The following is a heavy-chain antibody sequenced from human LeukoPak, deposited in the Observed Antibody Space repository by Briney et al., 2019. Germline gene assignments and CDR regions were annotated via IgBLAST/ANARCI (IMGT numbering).Heavy chain of an antibody. J-gene: IGHJ5*02. CDR2: INHSGST. CDR1: GGSFSGYY. CDR3: AREGSSSWHLTGFDP. Sequence: SETLSLTCAVYGGSFSGYYWSWIRQPPGKGLEWIGEINHSGSTNYNPSLKSRVSISVDTSKNQFSLKLSSVTAANTAVYYCAREGSSSWHLTGFDPWGQGTLVTVSS. D-gene: IGHD6-13*01. V-gene: IGHV4-34*01.